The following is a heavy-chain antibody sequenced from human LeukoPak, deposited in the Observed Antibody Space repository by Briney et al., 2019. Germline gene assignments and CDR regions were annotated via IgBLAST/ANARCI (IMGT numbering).Heavy chain of an antibody. Sequence: PEGSLRLSCAASGFSFSSYAMNWVRQAPGKGLEWVSAISSGSGDTTYYADSVKGRFTISRDNSKNTLYLQMNSLRAEDTAIYYCAKVPGYCSGGSCYFTAFDSWGQGTLVTVSS. CDR2: ISSGSGDTT. D-gene: IGHD2-15*01. CDR3: AKVPGYCSGGSCYFTAFDS. CDR1: GFSFSSYA. J-gene: IGHJ4*02. V-gene: IGHV3-23*01.